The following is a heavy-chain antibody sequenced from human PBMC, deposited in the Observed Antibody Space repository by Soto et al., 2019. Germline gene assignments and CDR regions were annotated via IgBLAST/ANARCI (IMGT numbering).Heavy chain of an antibody. V-gene: IGHV3-7*03. CDR2: IKYDGSEE. J-gene: IGHJ4*02. CDR1: GFSFSSVW. CDR3: AKDLYSSGWYYFDS. Sequence: PWGSLRLSCVVSGFSFSSVWMTWVRQAPGKGLECVANIKYDGSEEYYADSVKGRFTISRDNAKKSLYLQMNSLRAEDTALYYCAKDLYSSGWYYFDSWGQGTLVTVSS. D-gene: IGHD6-19*01.